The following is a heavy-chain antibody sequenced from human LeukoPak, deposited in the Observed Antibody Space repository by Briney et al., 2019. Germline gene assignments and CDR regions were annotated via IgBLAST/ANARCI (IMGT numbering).Heavy chain of an antibody. D-gene: IGHD3-10*01. CDR1: GGSFSGYY. J-gene: IGHJ5*02. CDR2: INHSGST. V-gene: IGHV4-34*01. CDR3: AREPYYGSGSYYFNWFDP. Sequence: SETLSLTCAVYGGSFSGYYWSWIRQPPGKGLEWIGEINHSGSTNHNPSLKSRVTISLDTSKNQFSLKLNSVTAADTAVYYCAREPYYGSGSYYFNWFDPWGQGTLVTVSS.